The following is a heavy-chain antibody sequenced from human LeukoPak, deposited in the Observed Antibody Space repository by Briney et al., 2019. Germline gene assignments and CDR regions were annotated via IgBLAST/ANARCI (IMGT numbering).Heavy chain of an antibody. J-gene: IGHJ2*01. CDR2: ISYDGSNK. D-gene: IGHD2-21*02. Sequence: PGGSLRLSCAASGFTFSSYGMHWVRQAPGKGLEWVAVISYDGSNKYYADSVKGRFTISRDNSKDTPYLQMNSLRAEDTAVYYCAKQYGDHYWYFDLWGRGTLVTVSS. V-gene: IGHV3-30*18. CDR1: GFTFSSYG. CDR3: AKQYGDHYWYFDL.